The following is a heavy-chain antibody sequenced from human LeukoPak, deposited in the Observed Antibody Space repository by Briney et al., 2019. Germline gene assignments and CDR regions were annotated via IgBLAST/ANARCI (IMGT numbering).Heavy chain of an antibody. D-gene: IGHD5-12*01. V-gene: IGHV3-53*01. J-gene: IGHJ4*02. CDR3: ARASEYSGYDPFDY. CDR2: IYSGGDT. Sequence: GGSLRLSCAASGFTFSSYAMSWVRQAPGKGLEWVSVIYSGGDTYYADSVKGRFTISRDNSKNTLYLQMNTLRAEDTAVYYCARASEYSGYDPFDYGAGETRDTVSS. CDR1: GFTFSSYA.